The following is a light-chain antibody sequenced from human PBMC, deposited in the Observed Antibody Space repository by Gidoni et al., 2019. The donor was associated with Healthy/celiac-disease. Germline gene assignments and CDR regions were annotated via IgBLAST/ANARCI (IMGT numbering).Light chain of an antibody. J-gene: IGLJ1*01. V-gene: IGLV1-44*01. CDR1: SSNNGSNT. Sequence: QSVLTQPPSSSGTPGPRVTIPCSGSSSNNGSNTVNWYQQLPGTAPKLLIYSNNQRPSGVPDRFSGSKSGTSASLAISGLQSEDEADYYCAAWDDSLNGYVFGTGTKVTVL. CDR2: SNN. CDR3: AAWDDSLNGYV.